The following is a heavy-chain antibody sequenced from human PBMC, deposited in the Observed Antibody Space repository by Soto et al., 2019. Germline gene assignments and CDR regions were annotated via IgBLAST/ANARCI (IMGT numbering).Heavy chain of an antibody. D-gene: IGHD6-13*01. J-gene: IGHJ4*02. CDR1: GFTVSSNY. CDR3: ARVPYYSSSWYYFDY. V-gene: IGHV3-66*01. Sequence: GGSLRLSCAASGFTVSSNYMSWVRQAPGKGLEWVSVIYSGGSTYYADSVKGRFTISRDNSKNTLYLQMNSLRAEDTAVYYCARVPYYSSSWYYFDYWGQGTLVTVSS. CDR2: IYSGGST.